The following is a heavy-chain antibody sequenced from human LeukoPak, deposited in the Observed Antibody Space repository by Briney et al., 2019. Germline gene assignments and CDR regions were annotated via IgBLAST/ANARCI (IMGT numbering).Heavy chain of an antibody. J-gene: IGHJ5*02. V-gene: IGHV4-59*06. CDR2: IYYSGST. CDR1: GGSISSYY. CDR3: ARGGGRIAAADWFDP. Sequence: SETLSLTCTVSGGSISSYYWSWIRQHPGKGLEWIGYIYYSGSTYYNPSLKSRVTISVDTSKNQFSLKLSSVTAADTAVYYCARGGGRIAAADWFDPWGQGTLVTVSS. D-gene: IGHD6-13*01.